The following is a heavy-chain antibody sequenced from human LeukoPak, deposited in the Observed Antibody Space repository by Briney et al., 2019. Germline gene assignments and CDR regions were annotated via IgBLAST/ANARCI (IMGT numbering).Heavy chain of an antibody. CDR1: GFTFSSYA. Sequence: PGGSLRLSCAASGFTFSSYAMSWVRLAPGKGLEWVSAISGSGGSTYYADSVKGRFTISRDNSKNTLYLQMNSLSAEDTAVYYCAEASGNGWHRVDYWGQGTLVTVSS. V-gene: IGHV3-23*01. J-gene: IGHJ4*02. D-gene: IGHD3-10*01. CDR3: AEASGNGWHRVDY. CDR2: ISGSGGST.